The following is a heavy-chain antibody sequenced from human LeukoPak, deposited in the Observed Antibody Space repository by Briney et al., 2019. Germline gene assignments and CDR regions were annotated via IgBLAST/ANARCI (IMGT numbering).Heavy chain of an antibody. CDR1: GFTFSSYW. CDR3: ARGSRNDYGVNSYDY. CDR2: IKQDGSER. Sequence: PGGSLRLSCAASGFTFSSYWMNWVRQAPGKGLEWVANIKQDGSERYYVDSVKGRFTISRDNAKKLLSLQMNSLRGDDTAVYYCARGSRNDYGVNSYDYWGQGNLVTVSS. J-gene: IGHJ4*02. D-gene: IGHD4-23*01. V-gene: IGHV3-7*04.